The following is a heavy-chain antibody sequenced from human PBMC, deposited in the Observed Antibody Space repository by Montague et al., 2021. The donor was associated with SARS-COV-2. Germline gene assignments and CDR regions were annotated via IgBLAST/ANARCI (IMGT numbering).Heavy chain of an antibody. J-gene: IGHJ6*02. CDR3: VRSFYCSSSSCSGSYYYGMDL. CDR2: IGGSGYST. D-gene: IGHD2-2*01. CDR1: GFTFSSHA. V-gene: IGHV3-23*01. Sequence: SLRLSCAASGFTFSSHAMSWVRQAPGKGLEWVSAIGGSGYSTYYVDSVKGRFTISRDNSKSTLHLLMNSLRAEDTAVYYCVRSFYCSSSSCSGSYYYGMDLWGQGTTVTVSS.